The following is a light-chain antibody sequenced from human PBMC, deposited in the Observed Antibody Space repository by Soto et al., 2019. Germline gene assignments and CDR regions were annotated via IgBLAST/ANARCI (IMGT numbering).Light chain of an antibody. CDR2: DAS. J-gene: IGKJ5*01. CDR1: QSVSSN. Sequence: EIVWTQSPGTLSLSPGERATISRRASQSVSSNLAWYQQKPCQAPRLLIYDASNRATGIPARFSGSGSGTDFTPTISSLEPEDFAVYYCQQRSNWPPITFGQGTRVEIK. V-gene: IGKV3-11*01. CDR3: QQRSNWPPIT.